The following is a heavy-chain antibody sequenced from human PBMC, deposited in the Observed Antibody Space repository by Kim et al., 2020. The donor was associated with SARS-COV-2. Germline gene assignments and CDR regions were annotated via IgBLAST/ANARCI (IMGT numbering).Heavy chain of an antibody. CDR2: ISGSGVNT. Sequence: GGSLRLSCAVSGFTFSNYAMSWVRQAPGKGLEWVSAISGSGVNTYYADSVKGRFTISRDNSKNTLYLQMNSLRAEDTAVYYCAKRGVAVAGWGEHLDYWGQGTLVTVSS. J-gene: IGHJ4*02. CDR1: GFTFSNYA. CDR3: AKRGVAVAGWGEHLDY. D-gene: IGHD6-19*01. V-gene: IGHV3-23*01.